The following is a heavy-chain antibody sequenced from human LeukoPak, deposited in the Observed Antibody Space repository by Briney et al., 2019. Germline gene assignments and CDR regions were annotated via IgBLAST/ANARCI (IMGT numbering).Heavy chain of an antibody. Sequence: SETLSPTCTVSGGSISESSYYWGWIRQSPGKGLEWIGSISNSGSTHYNPSLKSRVNISIDTSKNQFSLKLNSVTAADTAVFYCAKDRGYGSGTFSRNNWFDPWGQGTLVIVSS. J-gene: IGHJ5*02. D-gene: IGHD3-10*01. V-gene: IGHV4-39*07. CDR3: AKDRGYGSGTFSRNNWFDP. CDR1: GGSISESSYY. CDR2: ISNSGST.